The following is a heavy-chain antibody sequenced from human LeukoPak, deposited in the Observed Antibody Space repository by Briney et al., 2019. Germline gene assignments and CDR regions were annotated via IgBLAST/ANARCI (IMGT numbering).Heavy chain of an antibody. CDR2: IYYSGST. J-gene: IGHJ4*02. D-gene: IGHD5-12*01. V-gene: IGHV4-59*01. CDR3: ARYSGYDLDY. CDR1: GGPISSYY. Sequence: SSETLSLTCTVSGGPISSYYWSWIRQPPGKGLEWIGYIYYSGSTTYNPSLKSRVTISVGTSKNHFSLKLSSVTAADTAVYYCARYSGYDLDYWGQGTLVTVSS.